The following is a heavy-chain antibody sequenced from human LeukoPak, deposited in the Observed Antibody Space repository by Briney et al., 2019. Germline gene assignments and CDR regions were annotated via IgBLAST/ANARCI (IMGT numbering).Heavy chain of an antibody. CDR1: GGSISSYY. J-gene: IGHJ6*03. D-gene: IGHD3-22*01. Sequence: SETLSLTCTVSGGSISSYYWSWIRQPPGKGLEWIGYIYYSGSTNYNPSLKSRVTISVDTSKNQFSLKLSSVTAADTAVYYCARGQYYYDSSGVYYYYYMDVWGKGTTVTISS. CDR3: ARGQYYYDSSGVYYYYYMDV. V-gene: IGHV4-59*01. CDR2: IYYSGST.